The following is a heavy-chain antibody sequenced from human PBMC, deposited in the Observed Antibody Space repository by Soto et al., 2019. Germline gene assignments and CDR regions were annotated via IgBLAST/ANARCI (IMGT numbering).Heavy chain of an antibody. V-gene: IGHV3-49*03. Sequence: GSVRLSCTASGFTFGDYAMSWFRQAPGKGLEWVGFIRSKAYGGTTEYAASVKGRFTISRDDSKSIAYLQMNSLKTEDTAVYYCTREDDSSGYYGYYGMDVWGQGTTVTVSS. J-gene: IGHJ6*02. CDR3: TREDDSSGYYGYYGMDV. D-gene: IGHD3-22*01. CDR2: IRSKAYGGTT. CDR1: GFTFGDYA.